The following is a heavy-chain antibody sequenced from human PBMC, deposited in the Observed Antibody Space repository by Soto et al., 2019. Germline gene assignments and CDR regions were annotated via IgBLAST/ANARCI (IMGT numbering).Heavy chain of an antibody. Sequence: QVQLQESGPGLVKPSETLSLACTVSGGSFDNYYWSWIRPPPGGGLEWIGYIFYRGSSNYNPSLKSQATISIDTSKPQLALKLTRVTAADSAVYYCATGRFVPANYFYSGVDVWGHGTAVTVSS. J-gene: IGHJ6*02. CDR3: ATGRFVPANYFYSGVDV. D-gene: IGHD2-21*01. V-gene: IGHV4-59*01. CDR2: IFYRGSS. CDR1: GGSFDNYY.